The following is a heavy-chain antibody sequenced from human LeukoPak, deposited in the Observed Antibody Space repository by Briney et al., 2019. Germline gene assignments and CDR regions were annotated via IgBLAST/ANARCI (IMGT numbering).Heavy chain of an antibody. J-gene: IGHJ4*02. CDR3: ADEFGLKWLAD. V-gene: IGHV1-2*02. CDR2: INPNNGGT. Sequence: ASVKVSCKASAYTFSAYYMHWVRQAPGQGLEWMGWINPNNGGTNYAQTFQGRVTMTRDTSISTAYMELSRLRSDDTAIYYCADEFGLKWLADWGQGTLVTVSS. D-gene: IGHD6-19*01. CDR1: AYTFSAYY.